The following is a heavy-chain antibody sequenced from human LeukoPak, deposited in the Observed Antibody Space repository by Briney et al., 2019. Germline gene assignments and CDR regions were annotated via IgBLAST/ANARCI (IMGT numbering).Heavy chain of an antibody. V-gene: IGHV3-21*01. D-gene: IGHD2-15*01. CDR3: ARDRDVVAATREHPDYFDY. CDR1: GFTFSSYS. Sequence: GGSLRLSCAASGFTFSSYSMNWVRQAPGKGLEWVSSISSSSSYIYYADSVKGRFTISRDNAKNSLYLQMNSLRAEDTAVYYCARDRDVVAATREHPDYFDYWGQGTLVTVSS. J-gene: IGHJ4*02. CDR2: ISSSSSYI.